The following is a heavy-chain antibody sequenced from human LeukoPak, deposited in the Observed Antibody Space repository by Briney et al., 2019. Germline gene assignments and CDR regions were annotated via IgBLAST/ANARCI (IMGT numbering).Heavy chain of an antibody. J-gene: IGHJ4*02. CDR1: GFTFSNFW. CDR2: IKQDGSVK. V-gene: IGHV3-7*01. Sequence: PGGSLRLSCAASGFTFSNFWMNWVRQAPGKGLEWVANIKQDGSVKHYVDSVKGRFTISRDNTKNSLYLQMNSLRAEDTAVYYCARGTYGNFDYWGQGTLVTVSS. D-gene: IGHD4-17*01. CDR3: ARGTYGNFDY.